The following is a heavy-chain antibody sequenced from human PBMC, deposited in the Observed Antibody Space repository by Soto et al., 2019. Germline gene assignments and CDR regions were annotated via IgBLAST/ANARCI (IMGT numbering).Heavy chain of an antibody. Sequence: QVQLQESGPGLVKPSETLSLTCTFSGGSISYYYWSWIRQPPGKGLEWIGYIYYSGSTNYNPSLKSRVTILLDASKNQFSLKLSSVTAADTAVYYCAKGGGRFDYWGQGTLVTVSS. D-gene: IGHD3-16*01. CDR3: AKGGGRFDY. CDR2: IYYSGST. CDR1: GGSISYYY. J-gene: IGHJ4*02. V-gene: IGHV4-59*08.